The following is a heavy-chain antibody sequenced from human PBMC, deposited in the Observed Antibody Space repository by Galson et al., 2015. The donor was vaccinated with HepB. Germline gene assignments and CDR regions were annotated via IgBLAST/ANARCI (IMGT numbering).Heavy chain of an antibody. CDR1: EFSFRSYA. V-gene: IGHV3-23*05. D-gene: IGHD1-1*01. J-gene: IGHJ4*02. CDR2: ITTRSST. Sequence: SLRISCAASEFSFRSYAMGGVRQAPGRGLEWVPVITTRSSTYYVDSVKGRFTISRDNSKNTLYLQMSSLRAEDTAIYYCVKVKYQLADYWGQGTLVTVSS. CDR3: VKVKYQLADY.